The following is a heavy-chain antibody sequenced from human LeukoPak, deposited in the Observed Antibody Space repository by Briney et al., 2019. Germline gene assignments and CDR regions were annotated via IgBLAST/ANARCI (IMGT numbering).Heavy chain of an antibody. CDR3: ARDRTGEPPAESLDY. CDR1: GFTFSSYA. CDR2: ISYDGSNK. V-gene: IGHV3-30-3*01. J-gene: IGHJ4*02. Sequence: GGSLRLSCAASGFTFSSYAMHWVRKAPGKGLEWVAVISYDGSNKYYTDSVKGRFTISRDNSKNTLYLQMNSLRAKDTAVYYCARDRTGEPPAESLDYWGQGTLVTVSS. D-gene: IGHD1-1*01.